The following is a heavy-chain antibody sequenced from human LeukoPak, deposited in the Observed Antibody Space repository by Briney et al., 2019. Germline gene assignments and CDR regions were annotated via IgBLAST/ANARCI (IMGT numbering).Heavy chain of an antibody. J-gene: IGHJ4*02. V-gene: IGHV3-21*01. D-gene: IGHD4-17*01. CDR1: GFTFSSYS. Sequence: PGGSLRLSCAASGFTFSSYSMNWVRQAPGKGLGWVSSISSSSSYIYYADSVKGRFTISRDNAKNSLYLQMNSLRAEDTAVYYCASFTVTTPFDYWGQGTLVTVSS. CDR2: ISSSSSYI. CDR3: ASFTVTTPFDY.